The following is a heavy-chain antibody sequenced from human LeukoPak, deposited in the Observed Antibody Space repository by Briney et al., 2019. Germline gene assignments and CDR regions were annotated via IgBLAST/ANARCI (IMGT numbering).Heavy chain of an antibody. D-gene: IGHD5-12*01. CDR3: ARESPSGPLDC. CDR2: IYSGGST. J-gene: IGHJ4*02. V-gene: IGHV3-53*01. CDR1: GFTVSSNY. Sequence: GGSLRLSCAASGFTVSSNYMSWVRQAPGKGLEWVSVIYSGGSTYYADSVKGRFTISRDNSKNTLYLQMNSLRAEDTAVYYCARESPSGPLDCWGQGTLVTVSS.